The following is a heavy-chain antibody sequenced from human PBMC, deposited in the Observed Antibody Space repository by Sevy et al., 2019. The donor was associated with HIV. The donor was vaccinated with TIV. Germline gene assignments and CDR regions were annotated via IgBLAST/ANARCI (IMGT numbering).Heavy chain of an antibody. CDR2: INPISGGT. D-gene: IGHD3-3*01. CDR1: GYAFTGYY. V-gene: IGHV1-2*06. Sequence: ASVKVSCKASGYAFTGYYIHWVRQAPGQGLEWMVRINPISGGTDDPQKFQGRVTMTRDTSISTAYMDVSRLTSDDTASSYCARAPTDFWTGGMAVWGQGTVVTVSS. CDR3: ARAPTDFWTGGMAV. J-gene: IGHJ6*02.